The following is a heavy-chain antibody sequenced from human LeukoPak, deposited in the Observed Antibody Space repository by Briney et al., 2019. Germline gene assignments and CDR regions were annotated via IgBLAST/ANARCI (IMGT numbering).Heavy chain of an antibody. D-gene: IGHD3-22*01. CDR1: GFTVSSNY. V-gene: IGHV3-66*01. CDR3: ARALTELYYYDSSGYYYFDY. Sequence: GGSLRLSCAASGFTVSSNYMSWVRQAPGKGLEWVSVIYSGGSTYYADSVKGRFTISRDNAKNSLYLQMNSLRAEDTAVYYCARALTELYYYDSSGYYYFDYWGQGTLVTVSS. J-gene: IGHJ4*02. CDR2: IYSGGST.